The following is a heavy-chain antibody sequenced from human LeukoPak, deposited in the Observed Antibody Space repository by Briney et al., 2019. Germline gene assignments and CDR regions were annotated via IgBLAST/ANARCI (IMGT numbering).Heavy chain of an antibody. CDR3: AKDYDFWSGYYFDY. CDR1: GFSFNSYA. CDR2: ISGSGGST. V-gene: IGHV3-23*01. J-gene: IGHJ4*02. Sequence: SGGSLRLSCAASGFSFNSYAMNWVRQAPGKGLEWVSAISGSGGSTYYADSVKGRFTISRDNSKNTLYLQMNSLRAEDTAVYYCAKDYDFWSGYYFDYWGQGTLVTVSS. D-gene: IGHD3-3*01.